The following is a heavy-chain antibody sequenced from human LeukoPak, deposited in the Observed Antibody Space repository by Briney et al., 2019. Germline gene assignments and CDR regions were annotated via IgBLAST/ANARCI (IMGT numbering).Heavy chain of an antibody. D-gene: IGHD3-3*01. Sequence: PGGSLRLSCAASGFTFSSYSMNWVRQAPGKGLEWVSSISSSSSYIYYADSVKGRFTISRDNAKNSLYLQMNSLRAEDTAVYYCAKKPHVVYPWYYDFWGGQGTLVTASS. CDR1: GFTFSSYS. J-gene: IGHJ4*02. V-gene: IGHV3-21*04. CDR3: AKKPHVVYPWYYDFW. CDR2: ISSSSSYI.